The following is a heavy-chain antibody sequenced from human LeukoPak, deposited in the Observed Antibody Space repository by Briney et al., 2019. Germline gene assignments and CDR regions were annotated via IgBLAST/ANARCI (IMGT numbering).Heavy chain of an antibody. CDR1: RFTFSNYW. J-gene: IGHJ4*02. CDR2: IKQEGVET. CDR3: ARGGIHSGYYHFDS. V-gene: IGHV3-7*01. Sequence: GGSLRLSCAASRFTFSNYWMTWVRQAPGKGLEWVAIIKQEGVETYYAESVKGRFTISRDNAKNSLFLEMNSPRDDDTAVYYCARGGIHSGYYHFDSWGRGTPVSVSS. D-gene: IGHD3-22*01.